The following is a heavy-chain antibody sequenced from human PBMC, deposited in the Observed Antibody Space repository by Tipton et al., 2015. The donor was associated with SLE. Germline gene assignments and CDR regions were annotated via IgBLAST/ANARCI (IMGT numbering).Heavy chain of an antibody. CDR1: GFTFSDYY. V-gene: IGHV3-11*01. J-gene: IGHJ4*02. CDR2: ISSSGSTI. D-gene: IGHD5-18*01. CDR3: ARDLEQLWYDY. Sequence: GSLRLSCAASGFTFSDYYMSWIRQAPGKGLEWVSYISSSGSTIYYADSVKGRLTISRDNAKNSLYLQMNSLRAEDTAMYYCARDLEQLWYDYWGQGTLVTVSS.